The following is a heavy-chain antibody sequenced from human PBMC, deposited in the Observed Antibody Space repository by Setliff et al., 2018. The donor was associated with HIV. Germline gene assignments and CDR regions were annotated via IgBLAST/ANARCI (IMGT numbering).Heavy chain of an antibody. V-gene: IGHV3-30*02. J-gene: IGHJ3*02. D-gene: IGHD3-9*01. CDR3: AKDGPGVRYFDWLSQDAFDI. CDR2: IRYDVSNK. Sequence: LIRYDVSNKYYADSVKGRFTISRNNSKKKLYLQMNSLRAEDTAVYYCAKDGPGVRYFDWLSQDAFDIWGQGTMVTVSS.